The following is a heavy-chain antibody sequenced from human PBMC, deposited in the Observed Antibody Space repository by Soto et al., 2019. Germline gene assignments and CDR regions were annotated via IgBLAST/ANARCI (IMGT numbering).Heavy chain of an antibody. Sequence: QVQLVQPGAEVKKPGSSVKVSCKASGGTFSSYTISWVRQAPGQGLEWMGRIIPILGIANYAQKFQGRVTITADKSTSTAYMELSSLRSEDTAVYYCARDLAGGYYIDYWGQGTLVTVSS. V-gene: IGHV1-69*08. D-gene: IGHD3-22*01. CDR1: GGTFSSYT. J-gene: IGHJ4*02. CDR3: ARDLAGGYYIDY. CDR2: IIPILGIA.